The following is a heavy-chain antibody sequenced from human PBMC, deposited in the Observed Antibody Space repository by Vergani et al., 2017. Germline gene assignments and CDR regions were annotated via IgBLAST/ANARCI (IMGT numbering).Heavy chain of an antibody. J-gene: IGHJ4*02. V-gene: IGHV4-61*02. CDR2: IYTSGST. CDR1: GGSISSGSYY. D-gene: IGHD4-17*01. CDR3: ARWDYGDYDGYFDY. Sequence: QVQLQESGPGLVKPSQTLSLTCTVSGGSISSGSYYWSWIRQPAGKGLEWIGRIYTSGSTNYNPSLKSRVTMSVDTSKNQFSLKLSSVTAADTAVYYCARWDYGDYDGYFDYWGQGTLVTVSS.